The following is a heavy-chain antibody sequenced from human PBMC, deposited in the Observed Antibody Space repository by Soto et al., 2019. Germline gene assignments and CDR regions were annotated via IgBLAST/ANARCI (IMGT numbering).Heavy chain of an antibody. CDR2: ISYDGSNK. J-gene: IGHJ4*02. CDR3: ARDPLYYDILTGYSMGYYFDY. Sequence: QVQLVESGGGVVQPGRSRRLSCAASGFTFSSYAMHWVRQAPGKGLEWVAVISYDGSNKYYADSVKGRFTISRDNSKNTLYLQMNSLRAEDTAVYYCARDPLYYDILTGYSMGYYFDYWGQGTLVTVSS. D-gene: IGHD3-9*01. CDR1: GFTFSSYA. V-gene: IGHV3-30-3*01.